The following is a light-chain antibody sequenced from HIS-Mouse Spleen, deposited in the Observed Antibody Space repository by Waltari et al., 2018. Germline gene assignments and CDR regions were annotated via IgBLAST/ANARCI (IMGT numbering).Light chain of an antibody. CDR2: EGS. CDR1: RSDVGSYTL. Sequence: QSALTQPASVSGSPGQSTTIPCTGTRSDVGSYTLVSWYQQHPGKAPKLMIYEGSKRPSGVSNRFSGSKSGNTASLTISGLQAEDEADYYCCSYAGSSTWVFGGGTKLTVL. V-gene: IGLV2-23*01. J-gene: IGLJ3*02. CDR3: CSYAGSSTWV.